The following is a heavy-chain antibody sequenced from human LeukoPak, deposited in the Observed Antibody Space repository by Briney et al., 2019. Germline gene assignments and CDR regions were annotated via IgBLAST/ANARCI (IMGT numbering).Heavy chain of an antibody. V-gene: IGHV3-23*01. D-gene: IGHD6-13*01. CDR1: GFTFSSFA. CDR2: LSGSGAST. CDR3: AKARAGDITAAFKY. J-gene: IGHJ4*02. Sequence: GGSLRLSCAASGFTFSSFAMSWVREAPGKGLEWVSGLSGSGASTYYADSVKGRFTISRDNPQNTLYLQMNRLRAEDTAIYYCAKARAGDITAAFKYWGQGTLVTVSS.